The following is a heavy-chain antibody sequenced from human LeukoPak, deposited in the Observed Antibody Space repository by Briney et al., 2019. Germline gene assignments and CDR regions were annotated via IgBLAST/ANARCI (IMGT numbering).Heavy chain of an antibody. V-gene: IGHV3-7*03. D-gene: IGHD5-24*01. CDR3: ASTSRRDGYNYDY. CDR2: IKQDGSEK. J-gene: IGHJ4*02. Sequence: GGSLRLSCAASGFTFSSYWMSWVRQAPGKGLEWVANIKQDGSEKYYVDSVKGRFTISRDNAKNSLYLQMNSLRAEDTAVYYCASTSRRDGYNYDYWGQGTLVTVSS. CDR1: GFTFSSYW.